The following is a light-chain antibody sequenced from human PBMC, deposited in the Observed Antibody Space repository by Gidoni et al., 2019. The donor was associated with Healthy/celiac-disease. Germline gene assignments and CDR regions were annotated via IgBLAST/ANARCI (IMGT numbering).Light chain of an antibody. V-gene: IGKV1-39*01. J-gene: IGKJ5*01. Sequence: DIQMTQSPSSLPASVGDRVTITCRASQSISSYLNWYQQKPGKAPKLLIYAASSLQSGVPSRFSGSGSGTDFTLTISSLQPVDFATYYCQQSYSTPPGTFGQWTRLEIK. CDR3: QQSYSTPPGT. CDR2: AAS. CDR1: QSISSY.